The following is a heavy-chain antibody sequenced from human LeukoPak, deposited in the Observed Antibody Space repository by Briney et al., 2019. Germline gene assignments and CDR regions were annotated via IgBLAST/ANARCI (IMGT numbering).Heavy chain of an antibody. Sequence: PGGSLQISCKGSGYSFTSYWIGWVRPVPGKGLEWMGIIYPGDSDTRYNPSFQDQVTISADKSISTAYLQWSSLKASDTAMYYCARQRFTMRAYAGNWFDPWGQGTLVTVSS. CDR1: GYSFTSYW. D-gene: IGHD3-10*01. V-gene: IGHV5-51*01. J-gene: IGHJ5*02. CDR3: ARQRFTMRAYAGNWFDP. CDR2: IYPGDSDT.